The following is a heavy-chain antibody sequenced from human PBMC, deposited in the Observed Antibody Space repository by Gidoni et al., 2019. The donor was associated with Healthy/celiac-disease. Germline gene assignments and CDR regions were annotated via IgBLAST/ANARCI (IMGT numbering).Heavy chain of an antibody. J-gene: IGHJ5*02. CDR1: GGSFSGYY. Sequence: QVQLQQWGAGLLKPSETLSLTGAVYGGSFSGYYWSWIRQPPGKGLEWIGEINHSGSTNYNPSLTSRVTISVDTSKNQFSLKLSSVTAADTAVYYCATRGGSGSYYKAVRGWFDPWGQGTLVTVSS. CDR2: INHSGST. D-gene: IGHD3-10*01. V-gene: IGHV4-34*01. CDR3: ATRGGSGSYYKAVRGWFDP.